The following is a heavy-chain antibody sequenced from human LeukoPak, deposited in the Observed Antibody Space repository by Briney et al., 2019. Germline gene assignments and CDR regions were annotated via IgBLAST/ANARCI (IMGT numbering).Heavy chain of an antibody. Sequence: PSETLSLTCTVSGGSISSGGYYWSWIRQHPGKGLEWIGYIYYSGSTFYNPSLKSRVTISVATSKNHFSLKLSSVTAADTAVYYCTRHLGTRRLASGMDVWGQGTTVTVSS. CDR1: GGSISSGGYY. V-gene: IGHV4-39*01. D-gene: IGHD3-16*01. CDR2: IYYSGST. J-gene: IGHJ6*02. CDR3: TRHLGTRRLASGMDV.